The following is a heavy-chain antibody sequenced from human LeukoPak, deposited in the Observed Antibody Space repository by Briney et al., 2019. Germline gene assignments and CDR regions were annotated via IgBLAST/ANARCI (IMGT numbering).Heavy chain of an antibody. J-gene: IGHJ6*02. CDR1: GFTFSSYA. V-gene: IGHV3-23*01. CDR3: AKDLGGKPYYYYGMDV. CDR2: ISGGGGST. Sequence: PGGSLRLSCAASGFTFSSYAMSWVRHAPGKGLEWVSAISGGGGSTYYADSVKGRFTTPRDNSKNTLYLQMNSLRAEDTAVYYCAKDLGGKPYYYYGMDVWGQGTTVTVSS.